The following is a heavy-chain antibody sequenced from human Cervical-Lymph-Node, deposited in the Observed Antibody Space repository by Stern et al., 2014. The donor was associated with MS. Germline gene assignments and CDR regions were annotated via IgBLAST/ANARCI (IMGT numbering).Heavy chain of an antibody. Sequence: EVQLVESGGDLVQPGGSLRLSCAASGFTFSTHAMTWVRQAPGKGLEWVAVITGEGGGIHYADSVKGRFTISRDNSKNTLYLQMNSLTAEDTAVYYCARYLCRTDCYRDFEDWGRGTLVTVSA. CDR2: ITGEGGGI. V-gene: IGHV3-23*04. CDR3: ARYLCRTDCYRDFED. CDR1: GFTFSTHA. J-gene: IGHJ4*02. D-gene: IGHD2-21*01.